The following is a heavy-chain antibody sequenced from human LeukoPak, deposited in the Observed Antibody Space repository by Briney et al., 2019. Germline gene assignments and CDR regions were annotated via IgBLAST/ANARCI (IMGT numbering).Heavy chain of an antibody. CDR3: TTPGYDFDY. CDR2: IRSNAYGGTK. D-gene: IGHD5-18*01. Sequence: PGGSLRLSCTASGXTFSDYAMSWVRQAPGKGLEWVAFIRSNAYGGTKEYAASVRGRFTISRDDSKSIAYLQMSSLKTEDTAVYYCTTPGYDFDYWGQGTLVTVSS. CDR1: GXTFSDYA. V-gene: IGHV3-49*04. J-gene: IGHJ4*02.